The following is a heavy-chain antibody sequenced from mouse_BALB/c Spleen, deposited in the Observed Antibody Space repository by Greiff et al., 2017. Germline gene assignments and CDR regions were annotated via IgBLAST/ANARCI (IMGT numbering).Heavy chain of an antibody. CDR2: IYPGDGDT. CDR1: GYTFTSYW. CDR3: ARGISYYGSSYGGYAMDY. Sequence: VQLQQSGAELARPGASVKLSCKASGYTFTSYWMQWVKQRPGQGLEWIGAIYPGDGDTRYTQKFKGKATLTADKSSSTAYMQLSSLSSEDSAVYYCARGISYYGSSYGGYAMDYWGQGTSVTVSS. V-gene: IGHV1-87*01. D-gene: IGHD1-1*01. J-gene: IGHJ4*01.